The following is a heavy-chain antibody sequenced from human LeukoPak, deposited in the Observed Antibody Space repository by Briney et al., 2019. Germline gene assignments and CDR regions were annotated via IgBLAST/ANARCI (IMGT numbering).Heavy chain of an antibody. J-gene: IGHJ4*02. CDR1: GGSISSSSYY. V-gene: IGHV4-39*01. D-gene: IGHD2-8*01. CDR2: IYYSGST. CDR3: ARLLNAVYASDY. Sequence: SETLSLTCTVPGGSISSSSYYWGWIRQPPGKGLEWIGSIYYSGSTYYNPSLKSRVTISVDTSKNQFSLKLSSVTAADTAVYYCARLLNAVYASDYWGQGTLVTVSS.